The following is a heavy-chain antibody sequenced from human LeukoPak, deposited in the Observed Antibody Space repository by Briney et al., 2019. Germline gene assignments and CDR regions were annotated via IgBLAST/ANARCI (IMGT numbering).Heavy chain of an antibody. J-gene: IGHJ6*02. V-gene: IGHV3-21*01. CDR1: GFTFSSYS. D-gene: IGHD3/OR15-3a*01. Sequence: GGSLRLSCAASGFTFSSYSMNWVRQAPGKGLEWVSSISSSSSYIYYADSVKGRFTISRDNAKNSLYLQMNSPRAEDTAVYYCARENRLDFVSGYYYYGMDVWGQGTTVTVSS. CDR2: ISSSSSYI. CDR3: ARENRLDFVSGYYYYGMDV.